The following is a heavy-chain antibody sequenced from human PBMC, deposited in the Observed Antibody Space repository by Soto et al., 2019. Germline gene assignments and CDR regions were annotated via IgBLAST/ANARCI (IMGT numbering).Heavy chain of an antibody. Sequence: GAAVKVSCKSSGYTFTGYYMHWLRQAPGQGLEWMGWINPNSGGTNYAQKFQGRVTMTRDTSISTAYMELSRLRSDDTAVYYCAREARMDYGETNWFDLCGQGTLVTLDS. V-gene: IGHV1-2*02. J-gene: IGHJ5*02. D-gene: IGHD4-17*01. CDR3: AREARMDYGETNWFDL. CDR2: INPNSGGT. CDR1: GYTFTGYY.